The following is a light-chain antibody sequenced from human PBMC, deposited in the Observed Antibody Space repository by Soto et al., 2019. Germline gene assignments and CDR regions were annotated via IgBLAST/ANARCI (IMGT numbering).Light chain of an antibody. J-gene: IGKJ1*01. CDR2: DAS. Sequence: DIQMTQSPSTLSASVGDRVTISCRASQTISNWLAWYQQKPGKAPKLLIYDASSLESGVPSRFSGSGSGTEFTLTISSLQSEDFAVYYCQQYNNWPPPWTFGQGTKVDIK. V-gene: IGKV1-5*01. CDR1: QTISNW. CDR3: QQYNNWPPPWT.